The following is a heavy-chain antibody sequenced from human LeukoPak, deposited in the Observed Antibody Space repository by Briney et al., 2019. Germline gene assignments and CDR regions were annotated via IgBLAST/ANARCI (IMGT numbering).Heavy chain of an antibody. CDR1: GFTFSSYA. Sequence: GGSLRLSCAASGFTFSSYAMSWVRQAPGKGLEWVSAISGSGGSTYYADSVKGRFTISRDNSKNTLYLQMNSLRAEDTAVYYCAKDQDYYDSSGYSVWGQGTLVTVSP. J-gene: IGHJ4*02. D-gene: IGHD3-22*01. CDR2: ISGSGGST. V-gene: IGHV3-23*01. CDR3: AKDQDYYDSSGYSV.